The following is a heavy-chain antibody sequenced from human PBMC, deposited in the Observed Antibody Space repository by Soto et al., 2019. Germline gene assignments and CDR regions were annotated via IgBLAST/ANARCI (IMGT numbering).Heavy chain of an antibody. Sequence: ASVKVSCKASGYTFTGYYMHWVRQAPGQGLELMGWINPNSGGTNYAQKFQGWVTMTRDTSISTAYMELSRLRSDDTAVYYCARGGGLSSPSYGMDVWGQGTTVTVYS. D-gene: IGHD3-10*01. J-gene: IGHJ6*02. CDR1: GYTFTGYY. CDR3: ARGGGLSSPSYGMDV. V-gene: IGHV1-2*04. CDR2: INPNSGGT.